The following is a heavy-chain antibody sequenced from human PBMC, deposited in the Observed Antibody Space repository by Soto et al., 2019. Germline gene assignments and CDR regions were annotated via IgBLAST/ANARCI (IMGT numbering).Heavy chain of an antibody. CDR2: IIPIFGTA. CDR3: ARTRWGEANATYYYCGMDV. Sequence: QVQLVQSGAAVKKPGSSVKVSCKASGGTFSSYAISWVRQAPGQGLEWMGGIIPIFGTANYAQKFQGRVTITADESTSTAYMELSSLRSEDTAVYYCARTRWGEANATYYYCGMDVWGQGTTVTVSS. V-gene: IGHV1-69*12. J-gene: IGHJ6*02. CDR1: GGTFSSYA. D-gene: IGHD2-15*01.